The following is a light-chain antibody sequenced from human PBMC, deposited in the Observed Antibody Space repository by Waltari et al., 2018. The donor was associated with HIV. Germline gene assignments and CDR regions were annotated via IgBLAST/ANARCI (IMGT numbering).Light chain of an antibody. CDR2: YKSDSDR. CDR1: SGINVDTYR. V-gene: IGLV5-45*01. Sequence: QAVLTQPASLSASPGTSASLTCSLRSGINVDTYRIYWSQPKPGSPPQYLLKYKSDSDRQQGSGVPSRFSGSKDASANAGILLISGLQSEDEADYYCMIWHSSAWVFGGGTKLTVL. J-gene: IGLJ3*02. CDR3: MIWHSSAWV.